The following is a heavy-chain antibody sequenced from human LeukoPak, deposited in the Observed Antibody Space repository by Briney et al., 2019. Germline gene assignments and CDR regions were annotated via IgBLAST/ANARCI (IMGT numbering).Heavy chain of an antibody. CDR2: IIPIFGTA. CDR1: GGTFSSYA. V-gene: IGHV1-69*13. Sequence: SVKVSCKASGGTFSSYAISWVRQAPGQGLEWMGGIIPIFGTANYAQKFQGRVTITADESTSTAYMELSSLRSEDTAVYYCAVYYYDSSGYSRGAFDIWGQGTMVTVSS. CDR3: AVYYYDSSGYSRGAFDI. D-gene: IGHD3-22*01. J-gene: IGHJ3*02.